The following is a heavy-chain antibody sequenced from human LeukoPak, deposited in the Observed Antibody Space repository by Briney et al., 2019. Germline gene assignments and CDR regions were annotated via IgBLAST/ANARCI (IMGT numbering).Heavy chain of an antibody. CDR3: ARVLRYFDWPDAFVI. J-gene: IGHJ3*02. CDR2: ISAYNGNT. Sequence: GASVKVSCKASGYTFTSYGISWVRQAPGQGLEWMGWISAYNGNTNYAQKLQGRVTMTTDTSTSTAYMELRSLRSDDTAVYYCARVLRYFDWPDAFVIWGQGTMVTVSS. D-gene: IGHD3-9*01. CDR1: GYTFTSYG. V-gene: IGHV1-18*01.